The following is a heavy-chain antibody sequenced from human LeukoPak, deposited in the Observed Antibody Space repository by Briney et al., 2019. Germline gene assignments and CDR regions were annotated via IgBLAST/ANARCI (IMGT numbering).Heavy chain of an antibody. J-gene: IGHJ6*02. CDR2: INHSGST. D-gene: IGHD6-19*01. CDR3: ASARAIAVAGTRYYYYGMDV. CDR1: GGSFSGYY. Sequence: PSETLSLTCAVYGGSFSGYYWSWIRQPPGKGLEWIGEINHSGSTNYNPSLKSRVTISVDTSKNQFSLKLSSVTAADTAVYYCASARAIAVAGTRYYYYGMDVWGQGTTVTVSS. V-gene: IGHV4-34*01.